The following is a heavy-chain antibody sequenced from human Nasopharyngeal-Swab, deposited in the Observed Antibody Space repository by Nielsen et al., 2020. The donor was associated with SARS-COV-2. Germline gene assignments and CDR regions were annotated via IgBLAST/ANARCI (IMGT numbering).Heavy chain of an antibody. V-gene: IGHV3-73*01. CDR3: TRCGGSCYAGRDY. D-gene: IGHD2-15*01. CDR1: GFTFSDSA. CDR2: VRSKANNYAT. J-gene: IGHJ4*02. Sequence: GESLQISCAASGFTFSDSAVHWVRQASGKGLEWVGRVRSKANNYATAYAASVKGRFTISRDDSKNTAYLQMNSLKTEDTAVYYCTRCGGSCYAGRDYWGQGTLVTVSS.